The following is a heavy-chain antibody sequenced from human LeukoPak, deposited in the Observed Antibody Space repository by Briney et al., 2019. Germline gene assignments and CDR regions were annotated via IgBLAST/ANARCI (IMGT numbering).Heavy chain of an antibody. CDR2: ISSSSSTI. CDR1: GFTFSSYS. CDR3: AGGGRGFYCPGDI. Sequence: GGSLRLSCAASGFTFSSYSMNWVRQAPGKGLEWVSYISSSSSTIYYADSVKGRFTISRDNAKNSLYLQMNSLRAEDTAVYYCAGGGRGFYCPGDIWGRGTMVTVSS. V-gene: IGHV3-48*01. D-gene: IGHD3-22*01. J-gene: IGHJ3*02.